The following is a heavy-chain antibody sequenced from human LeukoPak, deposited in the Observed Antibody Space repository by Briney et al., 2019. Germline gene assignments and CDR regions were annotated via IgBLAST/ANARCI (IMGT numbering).Heavy chain of an antibody. CDR2: INPSGGTT. V-gene: IGHV1-46*01. J-gene: IGHJ5*02. CDR3: ATSFRAVNWFDP. D-gene: IGHD3-10*01. CDR1: GYSFIIYY. Sequence: ASVKVSCKASGYSFIIYYIHWVRQAPGQGLEWMGIINPSGGTTTYAQKFQGRVTMTRDTSTSTIYMEVSSLRSEDTAVYYCATSFRAVNWFDPWGQGTLVTVSS.